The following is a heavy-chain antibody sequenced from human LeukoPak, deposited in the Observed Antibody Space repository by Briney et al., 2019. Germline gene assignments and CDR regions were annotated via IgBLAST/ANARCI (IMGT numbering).Heavy chain of an antibody. V-gene: IGHV1-46*01. Sequence: ASVKVSCKASGYTFTSYYMHWVRQAPGQGLEWMGIINPSGGSTSYAQKFQGRVTMTRDMSTSTVYMELSSMRSEDTAVYYCARSSIAVAGTLDNWFDPWGQGTLVTVSS. J-gene: IGHJ5*02. CDR1: GYTFTSYY. D-gene: IGHD6-19*01. CDR2: INPSGGST. CDR3: ARSSIAVAGTLDNWFDP.